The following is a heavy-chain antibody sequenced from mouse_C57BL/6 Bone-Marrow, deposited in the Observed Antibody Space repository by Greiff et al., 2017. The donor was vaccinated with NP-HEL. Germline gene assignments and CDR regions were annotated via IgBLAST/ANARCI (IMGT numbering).Heavy chain of an antibody. V-gene: IGHV14-4*01. CDR2: IDPENGDT. CDR1: GFNIKDDY. D-gene: IGHD1-1*01. J-gene: IGHJ1*03. Sequence: VQLQQSGAELVRPGASVKLSCTASGFNIKDDYMHWVKQRPEQGLEWIGWIDPENGDTEYASKFQGKATITADTSSNPAYLQLSSLTSEDTAVYYCTTYYGSSYWYFDVWGTGTTVTVSS. CDR3: TTYYGSSYWYFDV.